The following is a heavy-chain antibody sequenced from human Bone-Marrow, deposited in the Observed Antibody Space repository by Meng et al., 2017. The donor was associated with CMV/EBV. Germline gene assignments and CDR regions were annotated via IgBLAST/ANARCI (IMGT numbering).Heavy chain of an antibody. J-gene: IGHJ4*02. CDR2: INHSGST. D-gene: IGHD3-10*01. CDR3: ARTGRRGARMVRGVTKGFYY. Sequence: GSLRLSCAVYGGSFSGYYWSWIRQPPGKGLEWIGEINHSGSTNYNPSLKSRVTISVDTSKNQFSLKLSSVTAADTAVYYCARTGRRGARMVRGVTKGFYYWGQGTLVTVSS. V-gene: IGHV4-34*01. CDR1: GGSFSGYY.